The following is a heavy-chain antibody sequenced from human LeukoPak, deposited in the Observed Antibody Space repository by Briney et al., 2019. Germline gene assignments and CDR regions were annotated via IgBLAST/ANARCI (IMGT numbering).Heavy chain of an antibody. CDR1: GYTFTSYG. J-gene: IGHJ4*02. CDR3: ARETPGIAAAATFDY. CDR2: ISAYNGNT. D-gene: IGHD6-13*01. Sequence: ASVKVSCKASGYTFTSYGMSWVRQAPGQGLEWMGWISAYNGNTNYAQKLQGRVTMTTDTSTSTAYMELRSPRSDDTAVYYCARETPGIAAAATFDYWGQGTLVTVSS. V-gene: IGHV1-18*01.